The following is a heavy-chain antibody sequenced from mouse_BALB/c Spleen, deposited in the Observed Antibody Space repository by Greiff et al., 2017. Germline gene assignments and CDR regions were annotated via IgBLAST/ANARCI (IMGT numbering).Heavy chain of an antibody. CDR1: GFTFSSYT. CDR2: ISNGGGST. D-gene: IGHD1-1*01. J-gene: IGHJ4*01. CDR3: ASQIYYYGSSCYAMDY. V-gene: IGHV5-12-2*01. Sequence: EVQGVESGGGLVQPGGSLKLSCAASGFTFSSYTMSWVRQTPEKRLEWVAYISNGGGSTYYPDTVKGRFTISRDNAKNTLYLQMSSLKSEDTAMYYCASQIYYYGSSCYAMDYWGQGTSVTVSS.